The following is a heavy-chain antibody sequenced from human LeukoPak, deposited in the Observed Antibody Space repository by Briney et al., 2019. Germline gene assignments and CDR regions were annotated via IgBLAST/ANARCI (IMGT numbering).Heavy chain of an antibody. CDR1: GGSISSYY. D-gene: IGHD3-10*01. J-gene: IGHJ5*02. V-gene: IGHV4-59*01. CDR3: ARLSSRSGSSGWFDP. CDR2: IYYSGST. Sequence: PSETLSLTCTVSGGSISSYYWSWIRQPPGKGLEWIGYIYYSGSTNYNPSLKSRVTISVDTSKNQFSLKLSSVAAADTAVYYCARLSSRSGSSGWFDPWGQGTLVTVSS.